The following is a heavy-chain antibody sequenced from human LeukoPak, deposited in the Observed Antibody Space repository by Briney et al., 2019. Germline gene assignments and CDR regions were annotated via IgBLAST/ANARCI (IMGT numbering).Heavy chain of an antibody. CDR3: ARGVNYYDSSGYLFDY. V-gene: IGHV3-64*01. J-gene: IGHJ4*02. CDR1: GFTFSKYA. D-gene: IGHD3-22*01. CDR2: IVSNGGIT. Sequence: GGSLSLSCAASGFTFSKYAMHWVRQAPGKGLEYVSTIVSNGGITYYANSVKGRFTISRDNSRTTLYLQMGSLRVEDMAVYYCARGVNYYDSSGYLFDYWGQGILVTVSS.